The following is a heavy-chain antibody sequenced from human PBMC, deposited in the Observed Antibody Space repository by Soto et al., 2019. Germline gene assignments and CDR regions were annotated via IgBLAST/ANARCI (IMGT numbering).Heavy chain of an antibody. CDR2: IYYSGST. Sequence: QVQLQESGPGLVKPSQTLSLTCTVSGGSISSGDYYWSWIRQPPGKGLEWIGYIYYSGSTYYNPSLKSRVTISVDTSKNQFSLKLSSVTAADTAVYYCARVGDVCTSCLKYYYYGMDVWGQGTTVTVSS. CDR3: ARVGDVCTSCLKYYYYGMDV. J-gene: IGHJ6*02. V-gene: IGHV4-30-4*01. D-gene: IGHD2-2*01. CDR1: GGSISSGDYY.